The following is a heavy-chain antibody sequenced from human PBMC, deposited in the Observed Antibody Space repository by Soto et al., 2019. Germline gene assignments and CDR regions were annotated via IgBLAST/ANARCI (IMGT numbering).Heavy chain of an antibody. Sequence: QVQLVQSGAGVKRPGSSVKVSCKASGATFSGSAFSWVRQAPGQGLEWMGGITPTLGTTNYAQHLQGRVTITADEYTATSFMELTSLTSADTAIYYCARGLPTGATIEGFDYWGQGTLVTVSS. V-gene: IGHV1-69*01. D-gene: IGHD1-1*01. CDR3: ARGLPTGATIEGFDY. CDR1: GATFSGSA. CDR2: ITPTLGTT. J-gene: IGHJ4*02.